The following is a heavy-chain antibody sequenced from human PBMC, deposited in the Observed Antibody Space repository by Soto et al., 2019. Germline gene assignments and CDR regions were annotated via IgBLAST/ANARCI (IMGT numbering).Heavy chain of an antibody. D-gene: IGHD1-26*01. Sequence: QVQLQESGPGLVRPSGTLSLTCAVSGGSISSSFWWTWARQPPGKGLEWIGEIYHIGITHYNPSLKSRGTMSVDKSTKRFSLKLNSVTAADTAVDYCAREPRRYENSGNWGQGMLVTVSS. J-gene: IGHJ4*02. CDR3: AREPRRYENSGN. CDR1: GGSISSSFW. CDR2: IYHIGIT. V-gene: IGHV4-4*02.